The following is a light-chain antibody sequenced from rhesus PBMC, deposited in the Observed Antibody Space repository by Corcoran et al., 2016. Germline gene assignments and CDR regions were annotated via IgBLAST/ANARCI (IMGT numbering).Light chain of an antibody. Sequence: DIQMTQSPSSLSASVGDRVTITCRASQDINSQLNWYQQKPGNAPKRLIYGASSLETGVPSRVSGSGSGTDCILTISSLQPEDFATYYCLQYNSEPFTFGPGTRLDIE. CDR2: GAS. J-gene: IGKJ3*01. CDR3: LQYNSEPFT. V-gene: IGKV1-43*02. CDR1: QDINSQ.